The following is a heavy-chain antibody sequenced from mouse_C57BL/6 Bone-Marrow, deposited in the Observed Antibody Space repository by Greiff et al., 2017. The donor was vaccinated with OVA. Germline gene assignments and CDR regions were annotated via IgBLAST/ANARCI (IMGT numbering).Heavy chain of an antibody. CDR1: GYTFTSYW. J-gene: IGHJ4*01. D-gene: IGHD2-5*01. CDR3: ARVGSNSGAMDY. CDR2: IYPGSGST. Sequence: QVQLQQPGAELVKPGASVKMSCKASGYTFTSYWITWVKQRPGQGLEWIGDIYPGSGSTNYNEKFKSKATLTVDTSSSTAYMQLSSLTSEDSAVYYCARVGSNSGAMDYWGQGTSDTVSS. V-gene: IGHV1-55*01.